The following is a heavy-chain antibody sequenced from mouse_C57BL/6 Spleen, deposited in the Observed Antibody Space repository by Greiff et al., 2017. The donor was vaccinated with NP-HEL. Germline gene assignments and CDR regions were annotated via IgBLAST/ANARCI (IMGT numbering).Heavy chain of an antibody. V-gene: IGHV1-80*01. Sequence: VKVVESGAELVKPGASVKISCKASGYAFSSYWMNWVKQRPGKGLEWIGQIYPGDGDTNYNGKFKGKATLTADKSSSTAYMQLSSLTSEDSAVYFCARSWDGGDYAMDYWGQGTSVTVSS. D-gene: IGHD4-1*01. CDR1: GYAFSSYW. CDR2: IYPGDGDT. J-gene: IGHJ4*01. CDR3: ARSWDGGDYAMDY.